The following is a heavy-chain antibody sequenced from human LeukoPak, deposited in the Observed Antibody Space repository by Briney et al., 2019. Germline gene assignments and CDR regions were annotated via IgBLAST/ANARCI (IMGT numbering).Heavy chain of an antibody. D-gene: IGHD2-15*01. Sequence: PGGSLRLSCAASGFTFSSYGMHWVRQAPGKGLEWVSGINWNGGSTGYADSVKGRFTISRDNAKNSLYLQMNSLRAEDTALYYCARTRYYCSGGSCYLLGVDYWGQGTLVTVSS. V-gene: IGHV3-20*04. CDR1: GFTFSSYG. CDR3: ARTRYYCSGGSCYLLGVDY. J-gene: IGHJ4*02. CDR2: INWNGGST.